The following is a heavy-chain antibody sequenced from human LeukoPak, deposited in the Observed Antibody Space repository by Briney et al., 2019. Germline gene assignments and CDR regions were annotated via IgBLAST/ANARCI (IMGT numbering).Heavy chain of an antibody. CDR1: GGSISSSSYY. CDR2: MYQSGST. Sequence: SSETLSLTCTVSGGSISSSSYYWAWIRQPPGKGLEWIGSMYQSGSTYYNPFLNSRVTISVDMSKSQFSLTLSSVTAADTALYYCARHGPLYDIWSAQFYFDYWGQGTLVAVSS. D-gene: IGHD3-3*01. J-gene: IGHJ4*02. CDR3: ARHGPLYDIWSAQFYFDY. V-gene: IGHV4-39*01.